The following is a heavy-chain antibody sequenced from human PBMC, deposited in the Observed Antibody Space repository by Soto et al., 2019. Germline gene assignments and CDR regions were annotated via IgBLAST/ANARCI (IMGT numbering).Heavy chain of an antibody. Sequence: LRLSCAASGFTFSSYGMHWVRQAPGKGLEWVAVIWYDGSNKYYADSVKGRFTISRDNSKNTLYLQMNSLRAEDTAVYYCAREGRAWVYYYYGMDVWGQGTTVTVSS. CDR2: IWYDGSNK. CDR3: AREGRAWVYYYYGMDV. V-gene: IGHV3-33*01. J-gene: IGHJ6*02. CDR1: GFTFSSYG. D-gene: IGHD7-27*01.